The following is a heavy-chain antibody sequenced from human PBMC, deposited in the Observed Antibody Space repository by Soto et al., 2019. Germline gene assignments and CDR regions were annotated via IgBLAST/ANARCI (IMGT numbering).Heavy chain of an antibody. CDR3: ARRWGYSFDS. V-gene: IGHV4-39*01. J-gene: IGHJ4*02. CDR1: GGSISSYY. CDR2: IYYSGST. Sequence: QLQLQESGPGLVKPSETLSLTCTVSGGSISSYYWCWIRRPPGKGLEWIGSIYYSGSTYYNPSLKSRVTISVDTSKNQFTLNLRSVTAADTAVYYCARRWGYSFDSWGQGTLVTVSS. D-gene: IGHD7-27*01.